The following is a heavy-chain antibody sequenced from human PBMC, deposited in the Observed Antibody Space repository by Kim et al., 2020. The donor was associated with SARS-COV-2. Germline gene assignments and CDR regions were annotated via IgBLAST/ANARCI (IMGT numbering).Heavy chain of an antibody. V-gene: IGHV4-59*01. D-gene: IGHD3-22*01. J-gene: IGHJ4*02. Sequence: SETLSLTCTVSGGSISSYYWSWIRQPPGKGLEWIGYIHYSGSTNYNPSLKSRVTISVDTSKNQFSLKLTSVTAADTAVYYCATEGDDSSGYYAFWGQGTL. CDR1: GGSISSYY. CDR2: IHYSGST. CDR3: ATEGDDSSGYYAF.